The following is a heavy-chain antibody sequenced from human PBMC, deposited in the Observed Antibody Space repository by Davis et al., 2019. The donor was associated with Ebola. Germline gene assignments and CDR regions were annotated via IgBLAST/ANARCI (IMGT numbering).Heavy chain of an antibody. CDR2: IYYSGST. D-gene: IGHD6-6*01. Sequence: MPSETLSLTCTVSGGSISSSSYYWSWIRQPPGKGLEWIGYIYYSGSTDYNPSLKSRVTISVDTSKNQFSLKLSSVTAADTAVYYCARGGSIAAPWGQGTLVTVSS. CDR3: ARGGSIAAP. V-gene: IGHV4-61*05. CDR1: GGSISSSSYY. J-gene: IGHJ5*02.